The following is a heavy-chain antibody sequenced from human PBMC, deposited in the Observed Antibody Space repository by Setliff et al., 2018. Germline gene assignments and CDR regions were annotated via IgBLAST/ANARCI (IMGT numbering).Heavy chain of an antibody. Sequence: GGSLRLSCAASGFTFSSYGMHWVRQAPGKGLEWVAVIWYDGSNKYYADSVKGRFTISRDNSKNTLYLQMNSLRAEDTAVYYCARDMVVSGITTQLDYWGQGTLVTVSS. CDR1: GFTFSSYG. J-gene: IGHJ4*02. CDR3: ARDMVVSGITTQLDY. CDR2: IWYDGSNK. V-gene: IGHV3-30*19. D-gene: IGHD3-10*01.